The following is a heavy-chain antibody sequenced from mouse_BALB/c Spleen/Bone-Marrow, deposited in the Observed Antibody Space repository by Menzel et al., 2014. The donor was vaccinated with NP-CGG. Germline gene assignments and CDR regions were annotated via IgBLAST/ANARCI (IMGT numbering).Heavy chain of an antibody. Sequence: EVQGVESGGGLVKPGGSLKLSCAASGFAFSSYDMSWVRQTPEKRLEWVAYISSGGGSTYYPDTVKGRFTISRDNAKNTLYLQMSSLKSEDTAMYYCARHKLGRWYFDVWGAGTTVTVSS. J-gene: IGHJ1*01. CDR2: ISSGGGST. V-gene: IGHV5-12-1*01. CDR3: ARHKLGRWYFDV. D-gene: IGHD4-1*01. CDR1: GFAFSSYD.